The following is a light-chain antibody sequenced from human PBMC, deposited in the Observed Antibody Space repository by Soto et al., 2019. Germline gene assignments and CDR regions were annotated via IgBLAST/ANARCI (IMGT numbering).Light chain of an antibody. CDR3: SSYAGNDNVV. Sequence: QSALTQPPSASGSPGQSVTFSCTGTSGDVGGYNYVSWYQQHPGKVPKLIIYEVNKRPSGVPDRFSGSKSGNTASLTVSGLQVDDEADYYCSSYAGNDNVVFGGGTKLTVL. V-gene: IGLV2-8*01. J-gene: IGLJ2*01. CDR1: SGDVGGYNY. CDR2: EVN.